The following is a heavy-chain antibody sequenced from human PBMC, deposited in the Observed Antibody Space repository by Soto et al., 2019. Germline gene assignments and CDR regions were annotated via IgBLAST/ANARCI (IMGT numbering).Heavy chain of an antibody. CDR1: GGSFSGYY. J-gene: IGHJ4*02. D-gene: IGHD1-26*01. CDR2: INHSGST. CDR3: ARVSRAREYPVDY. Sequence: SETLSLTCAVYGGSFSGYYWSWIRQPPGKGLEWIGEINHSGSTNYNPSLKSRVTISVDTSKNQFSLKLSSVAAADTAVYYCARVSRAREYPVDYWGQGTLVTVSS. V-gene: IGHV4-34*01.